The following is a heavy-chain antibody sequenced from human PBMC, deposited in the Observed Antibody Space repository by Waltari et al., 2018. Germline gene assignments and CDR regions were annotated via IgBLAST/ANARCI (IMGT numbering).Heavy chain of an antibody. J-gene: IGHJ3*02. CDR2: ISGSGGST. CDR1: GFTFSSYA. CDR3: AKISWGGSYFVSHLDAFDI. V-gene: IGHV3-23*01. Sequence: EVQLLESGGGLVQPEGSLRLSCAASGFTFSSYAMSWVRPAPGKGLEWVSAISGSGGSTYYADSVKGRFTISRDNSKNTLYLQMNSLRAEDTAVYYCAKISWGGSYFVSHLDAFDIWGQGTMVTVSS. D-gene: IGHD1-26*01.